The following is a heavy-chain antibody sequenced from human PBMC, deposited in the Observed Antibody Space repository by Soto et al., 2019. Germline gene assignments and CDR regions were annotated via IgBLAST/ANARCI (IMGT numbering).Heavy chain of an antibody. D-gene: IGHD2-2*01. Sequence: PSETLSLTCAISGDSVSSNSAAWNWIRQSPSRGLEWLGRTYYRSKWYNDYAVSVKSRITINPDTSKNQFSLQLNSVTPEDTAVYYCARVPGVVVPAAMNYYYGMDVWGQGTTVTVSS. CDR3: ARVPGVVVPAAMNYYYGMDV. CDR1: GDSVSSNSAA. J-gene: IGHJ6*02. CDR2: TYYRSKWYN. V-gene: IGHV6-1*01.